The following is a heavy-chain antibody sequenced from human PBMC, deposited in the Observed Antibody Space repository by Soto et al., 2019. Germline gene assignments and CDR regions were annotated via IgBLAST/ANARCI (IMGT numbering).Heavy chain of an antibody. J-gene: IGHJ5*02. D-gene: IGHD2-15*01. Sequence: GESLKISCQGSGYNFPSYWISWVRQMPGKGLEWLGRIDPSDSYTAYSPSFQGRVTISADKSITTAYLQWSSLKASDTAMYYCTRQAYSSGGSFYPDPWGQGTLVTVSS. CDR1: GYNFPSYW. CDR3: TRQAYSSGGSFYPDP. V-gene: IGHV5-10-1*01. CDR2: IDPSDSYT.